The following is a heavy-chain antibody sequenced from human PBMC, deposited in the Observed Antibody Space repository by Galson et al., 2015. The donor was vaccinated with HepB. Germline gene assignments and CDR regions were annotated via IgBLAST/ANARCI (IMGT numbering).Heavy chain of an antibody. Sequence: QSGAEVKKPGESLKISCRASGPNFSDHWIGWVRQMPGKGLEWMGIIYPGDSDTRYAPSFQGQVTISVDKSLNTAYLHWSNLEASDTARFYCARSTVVTPRYFDFWGQGTVVSVSS. V-gene: IGHV5-51*01. CDR3: ARSTVVTPRYFDF. CDR2: IYPGDSDT. J-gene: IGHJ4*02. CDR1: GPNFSDHW. D-gene: IGHD4-23*01.